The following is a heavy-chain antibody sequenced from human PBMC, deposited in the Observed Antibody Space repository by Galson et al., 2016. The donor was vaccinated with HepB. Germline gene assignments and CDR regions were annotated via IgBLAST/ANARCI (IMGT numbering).Heavy chain of an antibody. Sequence: SVKVSCKASGGIFSSYAISWVRQAPGQGLEWMGGIIPIFGTANYAQKVQGRVTITADRSTSTVYMELSSLRFEDTAVYYCARDRERWQRLAFNWFDPWGQGTLVTVSS. CDR2: IIPIFGTA. CDR1: GGIFSSYA. J-gene: IGHJ5*02. CDR3: ARDRERWQRLAFNWFDP. D-gene: IGHD6-19*01. V-gene: IGHV1-69*06.